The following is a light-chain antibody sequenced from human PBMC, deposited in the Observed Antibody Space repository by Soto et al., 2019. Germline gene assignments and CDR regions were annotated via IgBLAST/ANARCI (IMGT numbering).Light chain of an antibody. V-gene: IGKV3-11*01. CDR2: DAA. CDR3: QQRGNWPYT. CDR1: ESVSRY. Sequence: EIVLTQSPATLSLSPGNRATLSCRASESVSRYLAWYQQKPGQAPRLLIYDAANRATGIPARFSGSGSGKDFTLTITRLEPEDFAVYYCQQRGNWPYTFGGGTKVEIK. J-gene: IGKJ4*01.